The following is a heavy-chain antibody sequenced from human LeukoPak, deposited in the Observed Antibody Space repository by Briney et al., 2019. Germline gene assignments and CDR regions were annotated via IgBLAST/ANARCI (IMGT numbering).Heavy chain of an antibody. CDR1: GGSFRGYY. CDR3: ARESLRQQWLVRREEYYYMDV. D-gene: IGHD6-19*01. Sequence: SETLSLTCAVYGGSFRGYYWSWIRQPPGKGLEWIGYIYYSGSTNYNPSLKSRVTISVDTSKNQFSLKLRSVTAADTAVYYCARESLRQQWLVRREEYYYMDVWGKGTTVTISS. J-gene: IGHJ6*03. CDR2: IYYSGST. V-gene: IGHV4-59*01.